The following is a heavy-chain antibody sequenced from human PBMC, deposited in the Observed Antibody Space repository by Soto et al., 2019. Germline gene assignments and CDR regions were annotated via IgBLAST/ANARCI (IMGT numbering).Heavy chain of an antibody. CDR3: AKEIISCSYYYYYGMDV. CDR1: GFTFDDYA. J-gene: IGHJ6*02. CDR2: IRGDGGST. D-gene: IGHD2-15*01. Sequence: GGSLRLSCAASGFTFDDYAMHWVRQAPGKGLEWVSLIRGDGGSTYYADSVKGRITISRDNSKNSLYLQMNSLRTEDTALYYCAKEIISCSYYYYYGMDVWGQGTTVTVSS. V-gene: IGHV3-43*02.